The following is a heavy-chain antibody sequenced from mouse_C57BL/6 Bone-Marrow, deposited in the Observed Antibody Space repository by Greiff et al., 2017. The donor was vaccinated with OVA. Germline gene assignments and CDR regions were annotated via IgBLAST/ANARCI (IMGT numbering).Heavy chain of an antibody. Sequence: EVQLQQSGPVLVKPGASVKMSCKASGYTFTDYYMNWVKQSHGKSLEWIGVINPYNGGTSYNQKFKGKATLTVDKSSSTAYMELNSLTSEDSAVYYCASIYYDYDGGFGYWGQGTTLTVSS. J-gene: IGHJ2*01. CDR2: INPYNGGT. D-gene: IGHD2-4*01. CDR1: GYTFTDYY. CDR3: ASIYYDYDGGFGY. V-gene: IGHV1-19*01.